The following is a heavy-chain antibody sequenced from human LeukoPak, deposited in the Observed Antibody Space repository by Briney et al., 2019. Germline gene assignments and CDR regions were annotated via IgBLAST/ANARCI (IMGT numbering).Heavy chain of an antibody. Sequence: SETLSLTCTVSGGSISSYYWSWIRQPPGKGLEWIGYIYYSGSTNYNPSLKSRVTISVDTSKNQFSLKLSSVTAADTAVYYCARVAGYYYDSSGYYYVGWFDPWGQGTLVTVSS. J-gene: IGHJ5*02. CDR3: ARVAGYYYDSSGYYYVGWFDP. D-gene: IGHD3-22*01. CDR2: IYYSGST. V-gene: IGHV4-59*01. CDR1: GGSISSYY.